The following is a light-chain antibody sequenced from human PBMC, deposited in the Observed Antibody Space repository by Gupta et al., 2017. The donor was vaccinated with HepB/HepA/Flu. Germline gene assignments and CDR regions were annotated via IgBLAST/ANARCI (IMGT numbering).Light chain of an antibody. CDR1: SSDVGSYNL. V-gene: IGLV2-23*02. CDR2: EVS. Sequence: SALTQPASVSGSPGPSITISCFGTSSDVGSYNLVSCYQQHPGKAPKLMIYEVSKWPSGVSNRFSGSKSGNTASLTISGLQAEDEAEYYCCSYAGSSTFVVFGGGTKLTVI. J-gene: IGLJ2*01. CDR3: CSYAGSSTFVV.